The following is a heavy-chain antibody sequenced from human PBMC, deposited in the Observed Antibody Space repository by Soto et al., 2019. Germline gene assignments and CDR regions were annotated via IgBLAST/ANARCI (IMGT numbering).Heavy chain of an antibody. CDR3: ARGSYYSGWV. CDR1: GDSVSSTSTA. V-gene: IGHV6-1*01. CDR2: TYYRSNWYT. Sequence: SKTLSRTCAISGDSVSSTSTAWSWIRQSPSRGLEWLGRTYYRSNWYTDYAVSVKSRITISPDTSKNQFSLQLNSVTPEDTAVYYCARGSYYSGWVWGQGALVTVSS. D-gene: IGHD6-19*01. J-gene: IGHJ4*02.